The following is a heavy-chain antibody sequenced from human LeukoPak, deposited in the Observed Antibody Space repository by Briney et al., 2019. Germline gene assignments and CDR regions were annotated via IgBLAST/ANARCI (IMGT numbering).Heavy chain of an antibody. V-gene: IGHV3-7*03. CDR1: GFSFNIYW. Sequence: GGSLRLSCAASGFSFNIYWMSWVRQAPGKGLEWVANINHDGSEKYYVDSVKGRFTISRDNAENSLYLQMNSLRAEDTAVYYCTRIVYWRFDYWGQGTLVSVSS. J-gene: IGHJ4*02. CDR2: INHDGSEK. D-gene: IGHD1-26*01. CDR3: TRIVYWRFDY.